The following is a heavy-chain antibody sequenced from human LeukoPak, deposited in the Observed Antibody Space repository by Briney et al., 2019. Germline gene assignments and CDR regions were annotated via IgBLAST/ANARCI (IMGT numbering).Heavy chain of an antibody. CDR2: INPSAGST. CDR1: GYIFSTYQ. CDR3: ARQYYAAQYGMDV. Sequence: ASVKVSCKASGYIFSTYQMHWVRQAPGQGLEWMGKINPSAGSTTHAQKFQGRVSMTRDTSTSTVYMELSSLRFEDTAVYYCARQYYAAQYGMDVWGQGTTVTVSS. D-gene: IGHD3-3*01. V-gene: IGHV1-46*01. J-gene: IGHJ6*02.